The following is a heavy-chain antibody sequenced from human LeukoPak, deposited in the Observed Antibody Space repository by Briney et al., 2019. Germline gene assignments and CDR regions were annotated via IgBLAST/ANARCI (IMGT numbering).Heavy chain of an antibody. D-gene: IGHD3-22*01. CDR2: IRYDGSNK. CDR3: ARDQMGYYGSSGYYSFDY. V-gene: IGHV3-30*02. J-gene: IGHJ4*02. CDR1: GFTFSSYG. Sequence: GGSLRLSCAASGFTFSSYGMHWVRQAPGKGLEWVAFIRYDGSNKYYADSVKGRFTISRDNAKNSLYLQMNSLRAEDTAVYYCARDQMGYYGSSGYYSFDYWGQGTLVTVSS.